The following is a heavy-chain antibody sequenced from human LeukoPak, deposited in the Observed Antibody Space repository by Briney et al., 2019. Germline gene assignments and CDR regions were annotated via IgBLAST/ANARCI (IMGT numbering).Heavy chain of an antibody. Sequence: SATLSLTCTVSGGFISSSSYYWSWIRQPPGKGLEWIGEINHSGSTNYNPSLKSRVTISVDTSKNQFSLKLSSVTAADTAVYYCARLLGPDYGDYDELEGWGQGTLVTVSS. D-gene: IGHD4-17*01. CDR3: ARLLGPDYGDYDELEG. CDR2: INHSGST. J-gene: IGHJ4*02. V-gene: IGHV4-39*07. CDR1: GGFISSSSYY.